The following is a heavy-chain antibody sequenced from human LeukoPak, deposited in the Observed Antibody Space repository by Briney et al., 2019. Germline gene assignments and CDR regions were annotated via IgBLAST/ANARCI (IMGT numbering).Heavy chain of an antibody. D-gene: IGHD2-2*02. CDR1: GYSISTGYY. CDR3: ARGGAQYTDNFYYYYMDV. Sequence: KPSETLSLTCTVSGYSISTGYYWDWIRQPPGKGLEWIGTFYHGGSTYYNPSLKSRVTISVDTSKNQFSLKLSSVTAADTAVYYCARGGAQYTDNFYYYYMDVWGKGTTVTISS. CDR2: FYHGGST. V-gene: IGHV4-38-2*02. J-gene: IGHJ6*03.